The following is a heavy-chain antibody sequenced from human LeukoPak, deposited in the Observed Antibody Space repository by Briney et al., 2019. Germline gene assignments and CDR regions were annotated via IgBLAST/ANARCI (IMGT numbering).Heavy chain of an antibody. J-gene: IGHJ4*02. Sequence: ASVKVSCKASGYTFTGYYMHWVRQAPGQGLEWMGWINPNRGGTNYAQKFQGRVTMTRDTSISTAYMELSRLRSDDTAVYYCARAPTLYSSSWYSDYWGQGTLVTVSS. V-gene: IGHV1-2*02. CDR3: ARAPTLYSSSWYSDY. D-gene: IGHD6-13*01. CDR1: GYTFTGYY. CDR2: INPNRGGT.